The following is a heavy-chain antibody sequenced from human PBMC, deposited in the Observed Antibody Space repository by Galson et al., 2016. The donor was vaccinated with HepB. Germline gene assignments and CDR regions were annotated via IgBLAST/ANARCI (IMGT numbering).Heavy chain of an antibody. CDR1: GGSIGTYY. CDR3: ARYTWIHLWPTAYFDY. V-gene: IGHV4-59*01. J-gene: IGHJ4*02. D-gene: IGHD5-18*01. Sequence: SETLSLTCTVSGGSIGTYYWSWIRQPPGKGLEWIGYIYYSGSTNYNPPLKSRVTISVDTSKNQFSLKLSSVTAADTAVYYCARYTWIHLWPTAYFDYWGQGTLVTVSS. CDR2: IYYSGST.